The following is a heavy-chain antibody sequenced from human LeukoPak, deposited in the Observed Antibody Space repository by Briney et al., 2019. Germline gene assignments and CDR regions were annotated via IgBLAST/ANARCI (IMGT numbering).Heavy chain of an antibody. D-gene: IGHD2/OR15-2a*01. CDR3: ARGTTWSFDY. CDR2: INSDGSSA. J-gene: IGHJ4*02. CDR1: GFTFTTYR. Sequence: GGSLRLSCAASGFTFTTYRIHWVRQAPGKGLVWVSHINSDGSSATYADSVKGRLTISRDNAKNTVYLQMNSLRAEDTAVYYCARGTTWSFDYWGQGTLVTVSS. V-gene: IGHV3-74*01.